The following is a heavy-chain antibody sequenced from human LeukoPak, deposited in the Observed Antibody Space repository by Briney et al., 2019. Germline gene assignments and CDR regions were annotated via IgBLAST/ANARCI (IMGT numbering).Heavy chain of an antibody. V-gene: IGHV3-11*01. CDR3: AREKNVLLWFGEYRGHY. Sequence: PGGSLRLSCAASGFTFSDYYMSWIRQAPGKGLEWVSYISSSGSTIYYADSVKGRFTTSRDNAKNSLYLQMNSLRAEDTAVYYCAREKNVLLWFGEYRGHYWGQGTLVTVSS. J-gene: IGHJ4*02. D-gene: IGHD3-10*01. CDR1: GFTFSDYY. CDR2: ISSSGSTI.